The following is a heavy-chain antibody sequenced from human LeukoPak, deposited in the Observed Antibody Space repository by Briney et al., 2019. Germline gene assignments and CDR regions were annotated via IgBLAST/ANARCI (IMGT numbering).Heavy chain of an antibody. CDR2: IYYSGSA. V-gene: IGHV4-59*08. CDR3: ARHGGSSSFDS. CDR1: GGSISSYY. Sequence: SETLSLTCSVSGGSISSYYWSWIRQPPGKGLEWIGYIYYSGSANYNPSLKSRVTISIDTSKNHFSLKVSSVTAADTAVYYCARHGGSSSFDSWGQGTLVTVSS. D-gene: IGHD1-26*01. J-gene: IGHJ4*02.